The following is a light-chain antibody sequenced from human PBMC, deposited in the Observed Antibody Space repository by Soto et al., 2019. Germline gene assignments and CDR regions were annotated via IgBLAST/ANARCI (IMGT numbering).Light chain of an antibody. CDR2: EVS. V-gene: IGLV2-14*03. CDR3: SSYTSSSTRV. CDR1: SNDVGAYDY. J-gene: IGLJ1*01. Sequence: QSVLTQPASVSGSPGQSITISCTGTSNDVGAYDYVSWYQQHPDKAPKPMIYEVSNRPSGVSNRFSGSKSVNTATLTISGLQADDEADYYCSSYTSSSTRVFGTGTKVTVL.